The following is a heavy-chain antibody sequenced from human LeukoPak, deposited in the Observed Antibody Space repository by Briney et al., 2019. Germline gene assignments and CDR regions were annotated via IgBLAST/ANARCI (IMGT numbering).Heavy chain of an antibody. Sequence: SVKVSCKASGGTFSSYAISWVRQAPEQGLEWMGGIIPIFGTANYAQKFQGRVTITADESTSTAYMELSSLRSEDTAMYYCARRYFDYWGQGTLVTVSS. CDR1: GGTFSSYA. CDR3: ARRYFDY. V-gene: IGHV1-69*13. CDR2: IIPIFGTA. J-gene: IGHJ4*02.